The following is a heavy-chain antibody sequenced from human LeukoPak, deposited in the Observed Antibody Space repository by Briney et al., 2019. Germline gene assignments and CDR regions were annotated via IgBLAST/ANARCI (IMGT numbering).Heavy chain of an antibody. J-gene: IGHJ4*02. CDR1: GFTFSTYA. CDR3: ASGGRLWELLPSYYFDY. V-gene: IGHV3-30-3*01. Sequence: GRSLRLSRAASGFTFSTYAMHWVRQAPGKGLDWVAVISYDGSNKYYADSVKGRFTISRDNSKNTLYLQINSLRAEDTAVYYCASGGRLWELLPSYYFDYWGQGTLVTVSS. D-gene: IGHD1-26*01. CDR2: ISYDGSNK.